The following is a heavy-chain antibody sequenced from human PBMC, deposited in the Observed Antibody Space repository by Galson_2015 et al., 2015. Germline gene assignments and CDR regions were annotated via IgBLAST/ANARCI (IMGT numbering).Heavy chain of an antibody. D-gene: IGHD3-3*01. CDR1: GFTFSSYA. V-gene: IGHV3-30*01. J-gene: IGHJ4*02. Sequence: SLRLSCAASGFTFSSYAMHWVRQAPGKGLEWVAVISYDGSNKYYADSVEGRFTISRDNSKNTLYLQMNSLRAEDTAVYYCASPLRGDFWSAYFDYWGQGTLVTVSS. CDR2: ISYDGSNK. CDR3: ASPLRGDFWSAYFDY.